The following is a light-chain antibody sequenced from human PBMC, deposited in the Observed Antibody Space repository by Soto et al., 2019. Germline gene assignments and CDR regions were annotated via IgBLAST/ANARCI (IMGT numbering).Light chain of an antibody. CDR2: DVI. V-gene: IGLV2-8*01. CDR3: SSYGGSNNLL. Sequence: QSALTQPPSASGSPGQSVTISCTGTSRDIGGYDFVSWYQQHPGKAPKLLIYDVIKRPSGVPDRFSGSKSANTASLTVSGLQTDDEADYYCSSYGGSNNLLFGGGTKLTVL. J-gene: IGLJ2*01. CDR1: SRDIGGYDF.